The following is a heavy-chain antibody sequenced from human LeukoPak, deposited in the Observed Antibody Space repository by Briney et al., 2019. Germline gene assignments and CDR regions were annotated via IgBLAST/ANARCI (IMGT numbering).Heavy chain of an antibody. CDR1: GFTFSSYG. Sequence: GGTLRLSCAASGFTFSSYGMSWVRQAPGKGLEWGSAISGSGGSTYYADSVKGRFPISRDNSKNTLYLQMNILRAEDTAVYYCARELVSGSYRVFVAFHVCVRGTMVTVSS. D-gene: IGHD1-26*01. CDR3: ARELVSGSYRVFVAFHV. V-gene: IGHV3-23*01. CDR2: ISGSGGST. J-gene: IGHJ3*01.